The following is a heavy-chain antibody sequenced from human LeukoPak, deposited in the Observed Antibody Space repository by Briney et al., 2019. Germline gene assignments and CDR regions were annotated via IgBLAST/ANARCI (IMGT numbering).Heavy chain of an antibody. CDR2: IGGGGNRT. V-gene: IGHV3-23*01. J-gene: IGHJ4*02. D-gene: IGHD1-26*01. CDR1: GFTFNNYA. CDR3: AKALGVSYYGERCFDY. Sequence: GGSLRLSCAASGFTFNNYAMSWVRQAPGKGLEWVSVIGGGGNRTYYAHSVKGWFTLYRDNSKNTLSMKMNSLRAEDTAVYYCAKALGVSYYGERCFDYWGQGTLVTVSS.